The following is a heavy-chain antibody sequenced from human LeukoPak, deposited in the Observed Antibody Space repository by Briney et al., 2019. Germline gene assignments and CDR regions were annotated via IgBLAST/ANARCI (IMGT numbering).Heavy chain of an antibody. V-gene: IGHV4-39*01. CDR1: GGSISSSSYY. Sequence: SETLSLTCTVSGGSISSSSYYWGWIRQPPGKWLEWIGSIYYSGSTYYNPSLKSRVTISVDTSKNQFSLKLSSVTAADTAVYYCVQSYCSGGSCYSVFFYFDYWGQGTLVTVPS. CDR2: IYYSGST. J-gene: IGHJ4*02. CDR3: VQSYCSGGSCYSVFFYFDY. D-gene: IGHD2-15*01.